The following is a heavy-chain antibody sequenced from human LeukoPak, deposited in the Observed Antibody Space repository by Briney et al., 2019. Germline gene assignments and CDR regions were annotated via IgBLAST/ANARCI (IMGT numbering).Heavy chain of an antibody. V-gene: IGHV3-48*03. Sequence: GGSLRLSCAASGFTFSSYEMNWVRQAPGEGLEWVSYISSSGSTIYYADSVKGRFTISRDNAKNSLYLQMNSLRAEDTAVYYCARAPDPTGMDVWGKGTTVTVSS. CDR1: GFTFSSYE. J-gene: IGHJ6*04. CDR3: ARAPDPTGMDV. CDR2: ISSSGSTI.